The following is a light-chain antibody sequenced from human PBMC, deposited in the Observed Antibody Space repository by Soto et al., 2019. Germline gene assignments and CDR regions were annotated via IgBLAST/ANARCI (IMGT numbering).Light chain of an antibody. CDR1: SSDIGGYNF. J-gene: IGLJ3*02. V-gene: IGLV2-14*03. CDR3: SSYRSSATLPV. Sequence: QSALTQPASVSGSPGQSITISCSGTSSDIGGYNFVSWYQQQPGKAPKLIIYDVTNRPSGISHRFSGSKSGNTASLTISGLQVDDEADYYCSSYRSSATLPVFGGGTKLTVL. CDR2: DVT.